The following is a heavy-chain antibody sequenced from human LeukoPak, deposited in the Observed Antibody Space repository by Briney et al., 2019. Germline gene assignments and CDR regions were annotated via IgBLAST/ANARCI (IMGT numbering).Heavy chain of an antibody. CDR2: IHYSGST. CDR3: ARTSGIVVVPAASRNYFDY. Sequence: SETLSLTCTVSGGSISSSGYYWGWIRQPPGKGLEWIGNIHYSGSTYYNPAPKSRVTISVDRSKNQFSLKLSSVTAAATAVYYCARTSGIVVVPAASRNYFDYWGQGTLVTVSS. D-gene: IGHD2-2*01. V-gene: IGHV4-39*07. J-gene: IGHJ4*02. CDR1: GGSISSSGYY.